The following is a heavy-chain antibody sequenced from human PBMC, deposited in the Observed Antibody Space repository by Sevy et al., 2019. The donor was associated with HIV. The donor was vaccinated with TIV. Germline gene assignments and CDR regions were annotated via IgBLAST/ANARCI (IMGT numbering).Heavy chain of an antibody. V-gene: IGHV3-21*01. J-gene: IGHJ6*02. CDR1: GFTFSSYS. Sequence: GGSLRLSCAASGFTFSSYSMNWVRQAPGKGLEWVSSISSSSSYIYYADSVKGRFTISRDNAKNSLYLQMNSLRAEDTAVDYCGRDGGGVRFLEWLLDPRYYYGMDVWGQGTTVTVSS. D-gene: IGHD3-3*01. CDR2: ISSSSSYI. CDR3: GRDGGGVRFLEWLLDPRYYYGMDV.